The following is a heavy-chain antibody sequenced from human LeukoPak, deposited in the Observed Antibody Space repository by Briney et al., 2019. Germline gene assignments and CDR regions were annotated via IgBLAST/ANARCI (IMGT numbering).Heavy chain of an antibody. V-gene: IGHV4-38-2*02. D-gene: IGHD6-19*01. J-gene: IGHJ4*02. CDR2: IYHSGST. CDR1: GYSISSGYY. CDR3: ARDMVIYSSGWLFDY. Sequence: SETLSLTCTVSGYSISSGYYWGWIRPPPGKGLEWIGSIYHSGSTYYNPSLKSRVTISVDTSKNQFSLKLSSVTAADTAVYYCARDMVIYSSGWLFDYWGQGTLVTVSS.